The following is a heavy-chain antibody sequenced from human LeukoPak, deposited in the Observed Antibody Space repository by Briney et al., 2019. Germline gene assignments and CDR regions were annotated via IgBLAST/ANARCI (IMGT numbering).Heavy chain of an antibody. J-gene: IGHJ4*02. V-gene: IGHV3-66*01. CDR3: ARDSSGWSRFDY. CDR2: IYSGGST. Sequence: GGCLRLSCAASGFTVSSNYMSWVRQAPGKGLEWVSVIYSGGSTYYADSVKGRFTISRDNSKNTLYLQMNSLRAEDTAVYYCARDSSGWSRFDYWGQGTLVTVSS. CDR1: GFTVSSNY. D-gene: IGHD6-19*01.